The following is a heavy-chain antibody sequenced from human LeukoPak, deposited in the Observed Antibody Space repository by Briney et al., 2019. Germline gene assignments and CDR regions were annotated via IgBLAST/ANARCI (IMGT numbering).Heavy chain of an antibody. V-gene: IGHV3-21*01. Sequence: PGGSLRLSCAASGFTFSSYSMTWVRQAPGKGLEWVSSISSSSSYIYYADSVKGRFTISRDNAKNSLYLQMNSLRAEDTAVYYCARAGFTYYYDSSGYYHNDYWGQGTLVTVSS. CDR2: ISSSSSYI. D-gene: IGHD3-22*01. CDR1: GFTFSSYS. J-gene: IGHJ4*02. CDR3: ARAGFTYYYDSSGYYHNDY.